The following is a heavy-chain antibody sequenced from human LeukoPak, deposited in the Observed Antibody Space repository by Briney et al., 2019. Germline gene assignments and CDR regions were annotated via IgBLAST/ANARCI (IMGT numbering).Heavy chain of an antibody. V-gene: IGHV1-18*01. J-gene: IGHJ3*02. D-gene: IGHD3-22*01. CDR2: ISAYNGNT. CDR1: GYTFTSYG. Sequence: ASVKVSCKASGYTFTSYGISWVRQAPGQGLEWMGWISAYNGNTNYAQKLQGRVTMTTDTSTSTAYMELRSLRSDDTAVYYCAREGYYYDSSGYANAFDIWGQGTMVTVSS. CDR3: AREGYYYDSSGYANAFDI.